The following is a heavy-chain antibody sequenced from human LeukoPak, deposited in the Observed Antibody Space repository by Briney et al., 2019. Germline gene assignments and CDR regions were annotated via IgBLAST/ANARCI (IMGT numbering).Heavy chain of an antibody. J-gene: IGHJ5*02. V-gene: IGHV1-18*01. CDR3: ARDHAAGWELPLNWFDP. D-gene: IGHD1-26*01. Sequence: ASVKVSCKASGYTFTRYGINWVRQAPGQGLEWMGWISTYNGHTNYAQKFQGRVTMTTDTSTSTASMELRSLRSDDTAVYYCARDHAAGWELPLNWFDPWGQGTLVTVSS. CDR1: GYTFTRYG. CDR2: ISTYNGHT.